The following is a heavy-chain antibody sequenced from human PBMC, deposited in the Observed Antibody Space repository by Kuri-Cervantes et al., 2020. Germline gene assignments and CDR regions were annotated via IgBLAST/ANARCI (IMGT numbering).Heavy chain of an antibody. D-gene: IGHD6-6*01. CDR3: AREGEYSSSSGFDY. J-gene: IGHJ4*02. CDR2: IIPIFDTA. CDR1: GGTFSSYA. V-gene: IGHV1-69*13. Sequence: SVKVSCKASGGTFSSYAISWVRQAPGQGLEWMGGIIPIFDTANYAQKFQGRVTITADESTSTAYMELSSLRSEDTAVYYCAREGEYSSSSGFDYWGQGTLVTVSS.